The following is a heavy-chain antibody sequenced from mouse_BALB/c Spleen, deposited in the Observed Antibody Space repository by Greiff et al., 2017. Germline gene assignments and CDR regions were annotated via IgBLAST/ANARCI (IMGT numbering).Heavy chain of an antibody. CDR2: IDPANGNT. V-gene: IGHV14-3*02. J-gene: IGHJ4*01. CDR3: ARPILYAMDY. Sequence: VQLKQSGAELVKPGASVKLSCTASGFNIKDTYMHWVKQRPEQGLEWIGRIDPANGNTKYDPKFQGKATITADTSSNTAYLQLSSLTSEDSAVYYCARPILYAMDYWGQGTSVTVSS. CDR1: GFNIKDTY.